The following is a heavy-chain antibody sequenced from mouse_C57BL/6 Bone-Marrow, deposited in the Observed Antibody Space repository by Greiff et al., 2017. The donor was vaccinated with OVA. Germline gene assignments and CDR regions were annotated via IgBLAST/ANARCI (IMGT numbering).Heavy chain of an antibody. V-gene: IGHV14-4*01. CDR3: TTVYYDYGGDY. Sequence: DVKLQESGAELVRPGASVKLSCTASGFNIKDDYMHWVKQRPEQGLEWIGWIDPENGDTEYASKFQGKATITADTSSNTAYLQLSSLTSEDTAVYYCTTVYYDYGGDYWGQGTTLTVSS. CDR1: GFNIKDDY. J-gene: IGHJ2*01. CDR2: IDPENGDT. D-gene: IGHD2-4*01.